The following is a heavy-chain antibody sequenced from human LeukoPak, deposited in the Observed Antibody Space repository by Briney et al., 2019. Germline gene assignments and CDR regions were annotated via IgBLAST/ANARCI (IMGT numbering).Heavy chain of an antibody. J-gene: IGHJ4*02. CDR2: ISSSGSTI. V-gene: IGHV3-48*04. Sequence: GGSLRLSCVASRFTLSSYWMNWVRQAPGKGLEWVSYISSSGSTIYYADSVKGRFTISRDNAKNSLYLQMNSLRAEDTAVYYCARDSTDGSGSYPFDYWGQGTLVTVSS. CDR1: RFTLSSYW. D-gene: IGHD3-10*01. CDR3: ARDSTDGSGSYPFDY.